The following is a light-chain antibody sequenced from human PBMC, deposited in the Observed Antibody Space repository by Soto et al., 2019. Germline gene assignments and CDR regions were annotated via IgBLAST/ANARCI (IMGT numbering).Light chain of an antibody. CDR3: QQRISWPLT. CDR2: DAS. Sequence: EIVLTQSPATLSLSPGERATLSCRASQSVSSYLAWYQQKPGQAPRLLIYDASNRATGIPARFSGSGSGTDFTLTISRLEPEDFAVYYCQQRISWPLTFGRGTKVDIK. V-gene: IGKV3-11*01. CDR1: QSVSSY. J-gene: IGKJ4*01.